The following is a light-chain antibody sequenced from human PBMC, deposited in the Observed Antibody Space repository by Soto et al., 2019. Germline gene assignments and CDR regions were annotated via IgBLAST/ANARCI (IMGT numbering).Light chain of an antibody. V-gene: IGLV2-14*03. CDR2: DVN. J-gene: IGLJ2*01. Sequence: QSALTQPASVSGSPGQSITISCTGTSSDVGGNKYVSWYQHHPGKAPKVIIYDVNNRPSGVSNRFSGSKSGNTASLTISGLQAEDEADYYCSSQRSGTTRVFGGGTKVTVL. CDR1: SSDVGGNKY. CDR3: SSQRSGTTRV.